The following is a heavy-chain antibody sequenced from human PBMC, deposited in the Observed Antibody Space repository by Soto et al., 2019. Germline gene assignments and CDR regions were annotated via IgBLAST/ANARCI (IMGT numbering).Heavy chain of an antibody. Sequence: GASVKVSCKASGGTFSNFGISWVRQAPGQGLEWMGGIVAGFGSPNYAQRFRGRLTITADESTSTGYMELISLRSDDTAVYYCAREGSGYNFWGQGTQVTVSS. CDR3: AREGSGYNF. J-gene: IGHJ4*02. CDR1: GGTFSNFG. D-gene: IGHD5-12*01. V-gene: IGHV1-69*13. CDR2: IVAGFGSP.